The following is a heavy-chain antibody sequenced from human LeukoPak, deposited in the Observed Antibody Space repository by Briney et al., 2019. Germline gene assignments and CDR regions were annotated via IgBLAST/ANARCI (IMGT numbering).Heavy chain of an antibody. CDR1: GFTFDDYG. D-gene: IGHD3-22*01. CDR3: ARAGESYYYDSSGLGLFDY. V-gene: IGHV3-20*04. Sequence: GGSLRLSCAASGFTFDDYGMSWVRQAPGKGLEWVSGINWNGGSTGYADSVKGRFTISRDNAKNSLYLQMNSLRAEDTALYYCARAGESYYYDSSGLGLFDYWGQGTLVTVSS. CDR2: INWNGGST. J-gene: IGHJ4*02.